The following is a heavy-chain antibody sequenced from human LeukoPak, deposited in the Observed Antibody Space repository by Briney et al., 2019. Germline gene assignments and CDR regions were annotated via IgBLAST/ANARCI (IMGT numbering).Heavy chain of an antibody. CDR3: ARRSNWGSVDYFDY. J-gene: IGHJ4*02. V-gene: IGHV5-51*01. CDR2: INPHASYT. D-gene: IGHD7-27*01. Sequence: GASLQICCEGAGSFFTSYWNGWVRELPGKVVELMGIINPHASYTSYSPSLQGQVTILADKSISTAYLQSSSLQASDTAMYYCARRSNWGSVDYFDYWGQGTLVTVPS. CDR1: GSFFTSYW.